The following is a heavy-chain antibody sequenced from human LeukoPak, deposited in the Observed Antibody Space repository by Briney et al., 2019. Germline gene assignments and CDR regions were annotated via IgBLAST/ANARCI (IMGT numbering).Heavy chain of an antibody. D-gene: IGHD3-22*01. V-gene: IGHV4-4*07. Sequence: SETLSLTCTVSGGSISSYYWSWIRQPAGKGLEWIGRFYSSGSTNQNPSLESRVTMSVDTSKNQFSLKLRSVTAADTAMYYCARADSSGYGFDYWGQGTLVTVSS. CDR1: GGSISSYY. CDR2: FYSSGST. CDR3: ARADSSGYGFDY. J-gene: IGHJ4*02.